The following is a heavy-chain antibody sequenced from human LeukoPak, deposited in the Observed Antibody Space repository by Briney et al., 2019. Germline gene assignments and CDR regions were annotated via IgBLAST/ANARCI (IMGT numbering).Heavy chain of an antibody. Sequence: GGSLRLSCTPSGFTFGDYALTWVRQAPGKGLEWVSFIRRGGTVEYAASVKGRFTISRDDSKSIAYLQMNSLKIEDTAMYYCTRWAVNSNLDHWGQGTLVTVSS. D-gene: IGHD1/OR15-1a*01. CDR2: IRRGGTV. CDR3: TRWAVNSNLDH. J-gene: IGHJ4*02. CDR1: GFTFGDYA. V-gene: IGHV3-49*04.